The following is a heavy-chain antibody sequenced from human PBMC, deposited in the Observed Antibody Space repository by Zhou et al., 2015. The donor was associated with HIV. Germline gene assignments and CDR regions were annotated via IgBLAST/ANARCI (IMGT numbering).Heavy chain of an antibody. J-gene: IGHJ4*02. CDR2: IIPIFGTA. CDR1: GGTFSSYA. CDR3: ARMYYYGSGSYYPNFDY. Sequence: QVQLVQSGAEVKKPGSSVKVSCKASGGTFSSYAISWVRQAPGQGLEWMGGIIPIFGTANYAQKFQGRVTITADESTSTAYMELSSLRSEDTAVYYCARMYYYGSGSYYPNFDYWGQGTLVTVSS. V-gene: IGHV1-69*01. D-gene: IGHD3-10*01.